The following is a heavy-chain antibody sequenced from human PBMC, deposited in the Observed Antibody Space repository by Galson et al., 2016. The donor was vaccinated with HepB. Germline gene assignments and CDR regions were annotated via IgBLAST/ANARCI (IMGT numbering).Heavy chain of an antibody. CDR3: AKGRSLSAAVSIWFDP. V-gene: IGHV3-30*18. J-gene: IGHJ5*02. Sequence: SLRLSCAASGFTFSSYYMSWVRQAPGKGLEWVAVISYDGTNKYYADSVKGRFTVSRDNSKNTLYLQMNDLRAEDTAVYYCAKGRSLSAAVSIWFDPWGQGTLVTVSS. CDR1: GFTFSSYY. D-gene: IGHD6-13*01. CDR2: ISYDGTNK.